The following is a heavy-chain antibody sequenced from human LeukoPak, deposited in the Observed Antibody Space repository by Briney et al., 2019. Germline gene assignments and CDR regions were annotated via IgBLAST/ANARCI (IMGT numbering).Heavy chain of an antibody. D-gene: IGHD1-26*01. V-gene: IGHV3-23*01. CDR2: ISGSGGST. CDR3: AKGAGATAFDI. J-gene: IGHJ3*02. CDR1: GFTFSNSA. Sequence: GGSLRLSCAASGFTFSNSAMSWVRQATGKGLEWVSAISGSGGSTYYADSVKGRFTISRDNSKDTLYLQMNSLRAEDTAVYYCAKGAGATAFDIWGQGTMFTVSS.